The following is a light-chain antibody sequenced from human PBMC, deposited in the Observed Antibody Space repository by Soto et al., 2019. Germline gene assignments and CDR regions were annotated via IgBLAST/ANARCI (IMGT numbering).Light chain of an antibody. CDR1: SGSVSTSYY. CDR2: NTD. Sequence: QTVVTQEPSFSVSPGGTVTLTCGLSSGSVSTSYYPSWYQQTPGQAPRTLIYNTDTRSSGVPDRFSGSILGNKAALTITGAQADDESDYYCVLYMGSGTYVSGAGTKVTVL. V-gene: IGLV8-61*01. CDR3: VLYMGSGTYV. J-gene: IGLJ1*01.